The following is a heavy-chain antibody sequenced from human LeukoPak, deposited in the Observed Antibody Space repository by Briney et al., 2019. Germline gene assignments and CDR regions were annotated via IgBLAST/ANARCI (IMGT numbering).Heavy chain of an antibody. CDR2: IYYSGST. Sequence: SETLSLTCAVYGGSFSGYYWSWIRQHPGKGLEWIGYIYYSGSTYYNPSLKSRVTISVDTSKNQFSLKLSSVTAADTAVYYCASGRGYYFDYWGQGTLVTVSS. CDR1: GGSFSGYY. CDR3: ASGRGYYFDY. D-gene: IGHD3-10*01. V-gene: IGHV4-31*11. J-gene: IGHJ4*02.